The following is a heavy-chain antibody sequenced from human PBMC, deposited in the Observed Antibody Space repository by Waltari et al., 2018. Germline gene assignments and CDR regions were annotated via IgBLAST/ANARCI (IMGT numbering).Heavy chain of an antibody. Sequence: QVQLVESGGGVVQPGGSLRLSCAASGFTFSSYGMHWVRPAPGKGLEWVAFIRYDGSNKYYADSVKGRFTISRDNSKNTLYLQMNSLRAEDTAVYYCAKDDGKAAAGGYFDYWGQGTLVTVSS. CDR1: GFTFSSYG. D-gene: IGHD6-13*01. V-gene: IGHV3-30*02. CDR3: AKDDGKAAAGGYFDY. CDR2: IRYDGSNK. J-gene: IGHJ4*02.